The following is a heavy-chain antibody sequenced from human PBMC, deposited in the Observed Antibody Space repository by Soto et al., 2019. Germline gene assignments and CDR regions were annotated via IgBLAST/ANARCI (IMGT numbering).Heavy chain of an antibody. CDR1: GFTFSTYA. CDR3: AKEERARSVDY. CDR2: ISGSGGST. Sequence: EVPLLESGGGLVQPGGSLRLSCAASGFTFSTYAMSWVRQAPGKGLDWVSAISGSGGSTYYADSVQGRFTISRDNSKNTLYLQRNSLRAEDTAVYYCAKEERARSVDYWGQGTLVAVSS. D-gene: IGHD1-26*01. V-gene: IGHV3-23*01. J-gene: IGHJ4*02.